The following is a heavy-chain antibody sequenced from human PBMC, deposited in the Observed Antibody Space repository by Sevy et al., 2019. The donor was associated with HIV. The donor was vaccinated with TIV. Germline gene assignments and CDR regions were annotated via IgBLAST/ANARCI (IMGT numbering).Heavy chain of an antibody. CDR1: GFTFSSYW. Sequence: GGSLRLSCAASGFTFSSYWMHWVRQAPGKGLLWVSLINGDGGSANYVDSVKSRFINSRDNAKNTLYLQMNILWAEYTSMYYCARAYAHYGDSIGFYYGMDVWGQGITVTVSS. V-gene: IGHV3-74*01. J-gene: IGHJ6*02. CDR3: ARAYAHYGDSIGFYYGMDV. CDR2: INGDGGSA. D-gene: IGHD4-17*01.